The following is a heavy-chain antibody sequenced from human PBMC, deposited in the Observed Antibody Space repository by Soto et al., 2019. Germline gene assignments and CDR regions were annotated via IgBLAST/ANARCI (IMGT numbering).Heavy chain of an antibody. Sequence: EMQLVESGGGLVQPGGSLGRACTASGFTFSGYWMNWVRQAPGKGLEWVARIKQDGSEEHYVDSVKGRFTISRDNANNSVYLQMNSLRADDTAVNYCASDPGLRPARIRGLGWFDPWGQRVLVTVSS. J-gene: IGHJ5*02. V-gene: IGHV3-7*03. CDR3: ASDPGLRPARIRGLGWFDP. CDR2: IKQDGSEE. CDR1: GFTFSGYW. D-gene: IGHD6-6*01.